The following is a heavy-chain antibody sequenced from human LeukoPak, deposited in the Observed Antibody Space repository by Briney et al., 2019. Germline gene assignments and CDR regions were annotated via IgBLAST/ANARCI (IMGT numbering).Heavy chain of an antibody. CDR1: GYTFTNYG. D-gene: IGHD2-2*02. CDR3: ARDPVGYCSSTSCYKGGGFDP. V-gene: IGHV1-18*01. J-gene: IGHJ5*02. CDR2: ISAYNGNT. Sequence: ASVKVSCKAPGYTFTNYGISWVRQAPGQGLEWMGWISAYNGNTNYAQKLQGRVTMTTDTSTSTAYMELRSLRSDDTAVYYCARDPVGYCSSTSCYKGGGFDPWGQGTLVTVSS.